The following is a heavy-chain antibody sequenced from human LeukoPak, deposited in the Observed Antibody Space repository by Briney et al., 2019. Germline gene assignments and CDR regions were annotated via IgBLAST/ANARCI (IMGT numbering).Heavy chain of an antibody. CDR3: ARETPEILWFGELLYTNFDY. D-gene: IGHD3-10*01. V-gene: IGHV3-11*01. CDR2: ISSSGSTI. Sequence: GGSLRLSCAASGFTFSDYYMSWIRQAPGKGLEWVSYISSSGSTIYYADSVKGRFTISRDNAKNSLYLQMNSLRAEDTAVYYCARETPEILWFGELLYTNFDYWGQGTLVTVSS. CDR1: GFTFSDYY. J-gene: IGHJ4*02.